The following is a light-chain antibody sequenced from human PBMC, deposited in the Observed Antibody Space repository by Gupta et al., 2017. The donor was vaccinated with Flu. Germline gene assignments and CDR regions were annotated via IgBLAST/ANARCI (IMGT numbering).Light chain of an antibody. J-gene: IGLJ2*01. V-gene: IGLV3-21*02. CDR1: NIGSKS. CDR2: DDS. CDR3: QVLEGGRDDSGL. Sequence: SYELSQTPSVSVAPGQTARMPCGGNNIGSKSAHWYQQKTGQAPVVFVYDDSGRPSGITERFSGSHAGNTAALTINRVDAGDEADYYCQVLEGGRDDSGLFGGGTKLTVL.